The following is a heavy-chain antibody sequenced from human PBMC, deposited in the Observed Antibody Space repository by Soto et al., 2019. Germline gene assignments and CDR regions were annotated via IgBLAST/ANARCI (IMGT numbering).Heavy chain of an antibody. Sequence: SETLSLTCAVYGGSFSGYYWSWIRQPPGKGLEWIGEINHSGSTNYNPSLKSRVTISVDTSKNQFSLKLSSVTAADTAVYYCARGGDYDFWSGYPNYYYYGMDVWGQGTTVTSP. J-gene: IGHJ6*02. CDR1: GGSFSGYY. D-gene: IGHD3-3*01. V-gene: IGHV4-34*01. CDR3: ARGGDYDFWSGYPNYYYYGMDV. CDR2: INHSGST.